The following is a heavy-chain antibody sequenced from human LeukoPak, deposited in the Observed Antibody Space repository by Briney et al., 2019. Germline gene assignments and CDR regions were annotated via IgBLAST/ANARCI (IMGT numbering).Heavy chain of an antibody. Sequence: SETLSLTCTVSGYSISSGYYWGWIRQPPGKGLEWIGSIYHSGSTCYNPSLKSRVTISVDTSKNQFSLKLSSVTAADTAVYYCAREDVAGGSGSNYYYYGADVWGQGTTVTVSS. V-gene: IGHV4-38-2*02. CDR3: AREDVAGGSGSNYYYYGADV. J-gene: IGHJ6*02. D-gene: IGHD3-10*01. CDR1: GYSISSGYY. CDR2: IYHSGST.